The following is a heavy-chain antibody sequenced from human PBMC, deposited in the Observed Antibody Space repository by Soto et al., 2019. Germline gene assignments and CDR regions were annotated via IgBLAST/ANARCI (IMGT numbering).Heavy chain of an antibody. CDR1: GGTFSSYA. CDR2: IIPIFGTA. V-gene: IGHV1-69*05. CDR3: ARAYCSGGSCYVLFDY. D-gene: IGHD2-15*01. Sequence: QVQLVQSGAEVKKPGSSVKVSCKASGGTFSSYAISWVRQAPGQGLEWMGGIIPIFGTAHYAQKFQGRVTITXXEXTXXAYMELSSLRSEDTAVYYCARAYCSGGSCYVLFDYWGQGTLVTVSS. J-gene: IGHJ4*02.